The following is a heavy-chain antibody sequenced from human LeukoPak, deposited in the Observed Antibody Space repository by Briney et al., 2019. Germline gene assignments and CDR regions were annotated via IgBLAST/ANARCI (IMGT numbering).Heavy chain of an antibody. V-gene: IGHV4-34*01. D-gene: IGHD4-23*01. J-gene: IGHJ4*02. CDR1: GGSFSGYY. CDR2: INHSGST. Sequence: SETLSLTCAVYGGSFSGYYWSWIRQPPGKGLEWIGEINHSGSTNYNPSLKSRVTISVDTSKNQFSLKLSSVTAADTAVYYCARRTINDHGGNLFDYWGQGTLVTVSS. CDR3: ARRTINDHGGNLFDY.